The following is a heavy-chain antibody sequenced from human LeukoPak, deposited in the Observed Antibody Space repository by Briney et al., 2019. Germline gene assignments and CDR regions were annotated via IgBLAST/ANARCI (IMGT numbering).Heavy chain of an antibody. CDR1: GFTVSSNY. CDR3: AREGTWIQLWENPDYFDY. CDR2: IYSGGST. V-gene: IGHV3-53*01. Sequence: GSLRLSRAASGFTVSSNYISWVRQAPGKGLEWVSVIYSGGSTYYADSVKGRFTISRDNSKNTLYLQMNSLRAEDTAVYYCAREGTWIQLWENPDYFDYWGQGTLVTVSS. D-gene: IGHD5-18*01. J-gene: IGHJ4*02.